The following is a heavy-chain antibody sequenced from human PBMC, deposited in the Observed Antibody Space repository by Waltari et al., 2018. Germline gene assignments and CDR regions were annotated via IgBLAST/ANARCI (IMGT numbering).Heavy chain of an antibody. D-gene: IGHD3-9*01. V-gene: IGHV1-69*01. CDR3: ARGPRGYDILTAPDY. J-gene: IGHJ4*02. CDR1: GGTFSSYA. Sequence: HVQLVQSGAEVKKPGSSVKVSCKASGGTFSSYALSWVRQAPGQGLEWRGGIIPIFGTANYAQKFQGRVTITADESMSTAYMELSSLRSEDTAVYYCARGPRGYDILTAPDYWGQGTLVTVSS. CDR2: IIPIFGTA.